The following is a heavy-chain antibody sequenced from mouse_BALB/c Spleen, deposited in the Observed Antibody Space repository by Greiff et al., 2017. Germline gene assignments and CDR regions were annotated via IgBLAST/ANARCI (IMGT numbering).Heavy chain of an antibody. J-gene: IGHJ2*01. V-gene: IGHV3-2*02. CDR1: GYSITSDYA. D-gene: IGHD1-2*01. Sequence: EVHLVESGPGLVKPSQSLSLTCTVTGYSITSDYAWNWIRQFPGNKLEWMGYISYSGSTSYNPSLKSRISITRDTSKNQFFLQLNSVTTEDTATYYCARGAITAFDYWGQGTTLTVSS. CDR3: ARGAITAFDY. CDR2: ISYSGST.